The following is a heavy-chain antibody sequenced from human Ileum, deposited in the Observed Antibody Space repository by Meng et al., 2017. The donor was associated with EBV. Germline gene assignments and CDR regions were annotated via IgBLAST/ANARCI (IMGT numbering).Heavy chain of an antibody. CDR1: GDSVSSISGA. J-gene: IGHJ4*02. CDR2: TYYRSKWNT. D-gene: IGHD1-26*01. CDR3: ARGSYYFDS. Sequence: QGQLQQLGPGLLKPSQTLSPPCAISGDSVSSISGAWNWIRQSPSRGLEWLGRTYYRSKWNTDYAVSVSSRITISPDTSKNQFSLQLNSVTPEDTAVYYCARGSYYFDSWGQGTLVTVSS. V-gene: IGHV6-1*01.